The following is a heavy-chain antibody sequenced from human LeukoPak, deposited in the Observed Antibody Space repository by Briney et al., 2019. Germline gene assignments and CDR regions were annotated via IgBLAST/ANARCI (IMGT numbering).Heavy chain of an antibody. V-gene: IGHV1-69*17. Sequence: SVKVSCKASGGTFSSYAISWVRQAPGQGLEWMGGIIPIFGIANYAQKFQGRVTITADKSTSTAYMELSSLRSEDTAVYYCARARTTVTGNYYYGMDVWGQGTTVTVSS. CDR2: IIPIFGIA. D-gene: IGHD4-17*01. CDR1: GGTFSSYA. J-gene: IGHJ6*02. CDR3: ARARTTVTGNYYYGMDV.